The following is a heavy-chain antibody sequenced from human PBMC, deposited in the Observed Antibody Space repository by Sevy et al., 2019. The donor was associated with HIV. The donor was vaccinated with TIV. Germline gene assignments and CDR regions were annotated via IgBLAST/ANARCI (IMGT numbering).Heavy chain of an antibody. CDR1: GFTFSSYA. D-gene: IGHD3-3*01. J-gene: IGHJ6*02. Sequence: GGSLRLSCSASGFTFSSYAMHWVRQAPGKGLEYVSAISSNGGSTYYADSVKGRFTISRDNSKNTLYLQMSSLRAEDTAVYYCVKDRERITIFGVVIMGGMDVWGPGTTVTVSS. CDR2: ISSNGGST. V-gene: IGHV3-64D*06. CDR3: VKDRERITIFGVVIMGGMDV.